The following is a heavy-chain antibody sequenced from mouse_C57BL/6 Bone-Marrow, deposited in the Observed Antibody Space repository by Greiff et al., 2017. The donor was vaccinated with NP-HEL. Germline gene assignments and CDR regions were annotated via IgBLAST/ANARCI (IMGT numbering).Heavy chain of an antibody. Sequence: EVKLMESEGGLVQPGSSLKLSCTTSGFTFSDYYMAWVRQVPEKGLDWVANINYDGSSTYYLDSLKSRFIISRDNAKNILYLQMSSLKSEDTATYYCAREGGLRRLTYAMDYWGQGTSVTVSS. D-gene: IGHD2-4*01. J-gene: IGHJ4*01. CDR1: GFTFSDYY. CDR3: AREGGLRRLTYAMDY. V-gene: IGHV5-16*01. CDR2: INYDGSST.